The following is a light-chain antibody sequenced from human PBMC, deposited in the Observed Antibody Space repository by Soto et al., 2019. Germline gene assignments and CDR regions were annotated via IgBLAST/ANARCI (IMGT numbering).Light chain of an antibody. J-gene: IGLJ1*01. CDR3: SSYTGSSTYV. CDR1: SSDVGAYNS. V-gene: IGLV2-14*03. CDR2: DVS. Sequence: QSVLTQPASVSGSPGQSIAISCTGTSSDVGAYNSVSWYQQHPGRAPKLMIHDVSNRPSGVSNRFSGSKSGNTASLTISGLQAEDEADYYCSSYTGSSTYVFGTGTKVTVL.